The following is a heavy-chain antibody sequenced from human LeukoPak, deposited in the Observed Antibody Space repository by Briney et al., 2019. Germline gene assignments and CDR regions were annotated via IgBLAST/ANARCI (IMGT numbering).Heavy chain of an antibody. V-gene: IGHV1-3*01. D-gene: IGHD3-3*01. J-gene: IGHJ4*02. Sequence: ASVKVSCKASGYSFTTYAIQWVRQAPGQRLEWMGCINAGHANTKYSQKFQGRVTITRDTSASTAYMELSSLRSEDTAVYYCARAYDFPDYWGQGTLVTVSS. CDR3: ARAYDFPDY. CDR2: INAGHANT. CDR1: GYSFTTYA.